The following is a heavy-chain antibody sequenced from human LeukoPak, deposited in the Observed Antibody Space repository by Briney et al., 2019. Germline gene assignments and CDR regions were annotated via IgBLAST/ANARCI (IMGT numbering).Heavy chain of an antibody. Sequence: GGSLRLSCAASGFIFGKYWMSWVRQAPGKGLEWVANIKLDGSEKNYVDSVKGRFTISRDNTKNSLYLQMNSLRAEDTAVFYCARDQYDTWSRRGDFDSWGQGTLVIVSS. J-gene: IGHJ4*02. CDR2: IKLDGSEK. CDR1: GFIFGKYW. V-gene: IGHV3-7*03. CDR3: ARDQYDTWSRRGDFDS. D-gene: IGHD3-3*01.